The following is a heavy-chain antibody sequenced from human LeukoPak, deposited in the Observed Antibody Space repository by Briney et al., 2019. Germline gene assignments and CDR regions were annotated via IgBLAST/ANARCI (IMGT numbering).Heavy chain of an antibody. CDR2: TKQDGSEK. CDR1: GFTFSSYW. CDR3: ARVATGYSSSWYSAEYFQH. D-gene: IGHD6-13*01. Sequence: GGSLRLSCAASGFTFSSYWMSWVRQAPGKGLEWVANTKQDGSEKYYVDSVKGRFTISRDNAKNSLYLQMNSLKAEDTAVYYCARVATGYSSSWYSAEYFQHWGQGTLVTVSS. V-gene: IGHV3-7*03. J-gene: IGHJ1*01.